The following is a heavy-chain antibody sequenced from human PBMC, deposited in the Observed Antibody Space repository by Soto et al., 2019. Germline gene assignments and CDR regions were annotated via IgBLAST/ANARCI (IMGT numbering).Heavy chain of an antibody. CDR1: GFTFSSYG. Sequence: QVQLVESGGGVVQPGRSLRLSCAASGFTFSSYGMHWVRQAPGKGLEWVAVISYDGSNKYYADSVKGRFTISRDNSKKTLNLKMNDLRAEDKALSYCATGPAIVSVPAARNYYYGTDGRGPGTTVTVS. D-gene: IGHD2-2*01. V-gene: IGHV3-30*03. CDR3: ATGPAIVSVPAARNYYYGTDG. J-gene: IGHJ6*02. CDR2: ISYDGSNK.